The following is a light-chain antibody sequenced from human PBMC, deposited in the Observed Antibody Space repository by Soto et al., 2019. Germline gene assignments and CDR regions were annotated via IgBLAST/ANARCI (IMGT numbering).Light chain of an antibody. Sequence: QSALTQPASVSGSPGQSITISCTGASSDVGGFDHVSWYQQHPGKVPRLLIYDVSSRPSGVSDRFSGSKSGNTASLTISGLQAEDEADYYCNSFTNANTYVFVTGTKVTVL. CDR3: NSFTNANTYV. CDR2: DVS. CDR1: SSDVGGFDH. J-gene: IGLJ1*01. V-gene: IGLV2-14*03.